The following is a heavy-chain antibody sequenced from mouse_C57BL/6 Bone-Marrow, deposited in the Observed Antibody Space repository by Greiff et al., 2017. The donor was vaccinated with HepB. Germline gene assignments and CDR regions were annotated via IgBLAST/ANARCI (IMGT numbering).Heavy chain of an antibody. CDR3: ARHVPIYYYGSSYGYFDY. CDR1: GFTFSDYY. CDR2: ISNGGGST. Sequence: EVQGVESGGGLVQPGGSLKLSCAASGFTFSDYYMYWVRQTPEKRLEWVAYISNGGGSTYYPDTVKGRFTISRDNAKNTLDLQMSRLKSEDTAMYYCARHVPIYYYGSSYGYFDYWGQGTTLTVSA. D-gene: IGHD1-1*01. V-gene: IGHV5-12*01. J-gene: IGHJ2*01.